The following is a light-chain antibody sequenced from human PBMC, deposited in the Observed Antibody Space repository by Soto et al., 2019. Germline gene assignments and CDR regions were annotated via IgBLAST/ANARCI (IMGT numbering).Light chain of an antibody. CDR2: DAS. CDR3: QQRSNWPRT. V-gene: IGKV3-11*01. Sequence: EIVLTQSPATLSLSPGERATLSCRASQSVSRYLAWYQQKPGQAPRLLIYDASNRATGIPARFSGSGSGTDFTLTISSLEPEDVAVYYCQQRSNWPRTFGGGTKLEIK. CDR1: QSVSRY. J-gene: IGKJ2*01.